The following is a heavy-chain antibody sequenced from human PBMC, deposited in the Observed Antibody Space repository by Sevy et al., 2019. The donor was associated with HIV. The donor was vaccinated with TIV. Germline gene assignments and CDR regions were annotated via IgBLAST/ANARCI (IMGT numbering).Heavy chain of an antibody. CDR1: GFTFGDYA. J-gene: IGHJ4*02. V-gene: IGHV3-49*04. D-gene: IGHD5-18*01. CDR3: TRVAGPNTAMVTHFDY. Sequence: QLGGPLRLSCTASGFTFGDYAMIWVRQAPGKGLEWVGFIRSKAYGGTTEYAASVKGRFTISRDDSKSIAYLQMNSLKTEDTAVYYCTRVAGPNTAMVTHFDYWGQGTLVTVSS. CDR2: IRSKAYGGTT.